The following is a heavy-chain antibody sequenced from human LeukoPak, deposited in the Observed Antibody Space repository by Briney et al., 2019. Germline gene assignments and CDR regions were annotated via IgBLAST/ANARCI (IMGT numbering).Heavy chain of an antibody. CDR3: ARDYWGVDF. CDR2: INSDGSST. CDR1: GFTFSSSW. J-gene: IGHJ4*02. Sequence: GGSLRLSCAASGFTFSSSWMHWVRQAPGKGLVWVSSINSDGSSTRYADSVRGRFTISRDNAKNTLSLQMNSLRAEDTAVYYCARDYWGVDFWGQGTLVTVSS. D-gene: IGHD7-27*01. V-gene: IGHV3-74*01.